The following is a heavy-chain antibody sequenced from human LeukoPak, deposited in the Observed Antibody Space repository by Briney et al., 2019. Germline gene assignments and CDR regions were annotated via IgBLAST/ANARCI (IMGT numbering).Heavy chain of an antibody. V-gene: IGHV4-61*02. CDR2: IFNTGST. CDR1: GDSIGRGSYY. J-gene: IGHJ3*02. D-gene: IGHD6-13*01. CDR3: ARILTAAGAFDI. Sequence: PSQTLSLTCAVSGDSIGRGSYYWGWIRQPAGKAPEWIGRIFNTGSTSYNPSLKSRVTMSVDTSKNQFSLKLSSVTAADTAVYYCARILTAAGAFDIWGQGTMVTVSS.